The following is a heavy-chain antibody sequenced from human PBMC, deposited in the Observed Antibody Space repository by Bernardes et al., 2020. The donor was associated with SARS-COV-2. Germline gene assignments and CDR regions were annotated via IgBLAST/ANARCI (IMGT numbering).Heavy chain of an antibody. CDR3: AKGIAVADYTFDS. Sequence: GGSLRLSCAASGFTFSTYAMNWVRQAPGKGLEWVSGISGGGGTTHYADSVKGRVTISRDNSQNTLYLQMNSLRAEDTALYYCAKGIAVADYTFDSWGQGTLVTV. CDR1: GFTFSTYA. V-gene: IGHV3-23*01. CDR2: ISGGGGTT. D-gene: IGHD6-19*01. J-gene: IGHJ4*02.